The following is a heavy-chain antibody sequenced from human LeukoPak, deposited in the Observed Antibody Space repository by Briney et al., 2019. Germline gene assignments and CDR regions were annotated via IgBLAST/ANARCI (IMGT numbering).Heavy chain of an antibody. V-gene: IGHV3-30*03. D-gene: IGHD5-18*01. CDR3: ARKEIYSYATC. J-gene: IGHJ4*02. Sequence: GGSLRLSCATSGFTFSFYGMHWVRQAPGKGLEWVAATSYDGGLQYYADSVKGRFTISRDNSKKTLYLQMNSLRAEDTAEYYCARKEIYSYATCWGQGTLVTVSS. CDR2: TSYDGGLQ. CDR1: GFTFSFYG.